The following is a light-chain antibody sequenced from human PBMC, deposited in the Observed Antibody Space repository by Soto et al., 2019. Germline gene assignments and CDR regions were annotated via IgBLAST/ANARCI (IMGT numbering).Light chain of an antibody. CDR3: QQSSSTLWT. J-gene: IGKJ1*01. CDR1: QSVRTY. Sequence: DIQMTQSPSSLSASVGDRVTITCRASQSVRTYVNWYQQKPGKAPNLLIYGASSLQSGVPSRFSGSGSGTDFTLTINSLQPEDFATYYCQQSSSTLWTFGQGTKVEIK. CDR2: GAS. V-gene: IGKV1-39*01.